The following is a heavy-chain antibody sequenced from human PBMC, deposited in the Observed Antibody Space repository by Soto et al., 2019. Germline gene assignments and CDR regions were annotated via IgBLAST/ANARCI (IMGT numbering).Heavy chain of an antibody. CDR3: ARTSLGMVRGALDY. Sequence: GGSLRLSCAASGFTFSSYAMHWVRQAPGKGLEWVAVISYDGSNKYYADSVKGRFTISRDNSKNTLYLQMNSLRAEDTAVYYCARTSLGMVRGALDYWGQGTLVTVSS. D-gene: IGHD3-10*01. CDR1: GFTFSSYA. V-gene: IGHV3-30-3*01. J-gene: IGHJ4*02. CDR2: ISYDGSNK.